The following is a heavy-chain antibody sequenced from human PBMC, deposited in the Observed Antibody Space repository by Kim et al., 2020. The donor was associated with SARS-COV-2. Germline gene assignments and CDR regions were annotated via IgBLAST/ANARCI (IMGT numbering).Heavy chain of an antibody. D-gene: IGHD6-19*01. J-gene: IGHJ4*02. CDR1: GYTFTSYA. CDR2: INAGNGNT. V-gene: IGHV1-3*01. CDR3: AREGASYSSGWSHFDY. Sequence: ASVKVSCKASGYTFTSYAMHWVRQAPGQRLEWMGWINAGNGNTKYSQKFQGRVTITRDTSASTAYMELSSLRSEDTAVYYCAREGASYSSGWSHFDYWGQGTLVTVSS.